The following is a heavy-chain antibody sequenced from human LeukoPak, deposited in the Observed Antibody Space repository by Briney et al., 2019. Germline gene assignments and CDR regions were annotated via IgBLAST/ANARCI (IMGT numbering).Heavy chain of an antibody. J-gene: IGHJ4*02. CDR2: IIPIFGTA. V-gene: IGHV1-69*05. D-gene: IGHD3-22*01. CDR1: GGTFRSYA. CDR3: ARVAAWDSSGPWGPLDY. Sequence: SVKVSCKASGGTFRSYAISWVRQAPGQGLEWVGGIIPIFGTANYAQKFQGRVTITTDESTSTAYMELSSLRSEDTAVYYCARVAAWDSSGPWGPLDYWGQGTLVTVSS.